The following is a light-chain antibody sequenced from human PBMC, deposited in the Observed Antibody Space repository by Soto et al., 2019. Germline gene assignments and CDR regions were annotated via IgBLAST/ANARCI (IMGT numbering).Light chain of an antibody. V-gene: IGKV1-5*01. CDR1: QSISSW. Sequence: GDRVTITGRASQSISSWLAWYXQKXGKXXKXXXYEASSLESGVPSRFSGSGSGTEFTLTISSLQPDDWATYYCQQYNSYPWTFGQGTKVDI. CDR3: QQYNSYPWT. J-gene: IGKJ1*01. CDR2: EAS.